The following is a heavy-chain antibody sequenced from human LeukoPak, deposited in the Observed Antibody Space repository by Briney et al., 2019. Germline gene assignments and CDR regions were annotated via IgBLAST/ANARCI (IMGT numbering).Heavy chain of an antibody. CDR3: AKDMQFYVPGSYFFDS. V-gene: IGHV3-74*01. D-gene: IGHD3-10*01. Sequence: GGSLRLSCAASGFTFSSCWMHCVRQAPGKGLVWVSRINSDGSSTSYADSVKGRFTISRDNAKNTLYLQMNSLRAEDTALYYCAKDMQFYVPGSYFFDSWGQGTLVTVSS. J-gene: IGHJ4*02. CDR2: INSDGSST. CDR1: GFTFSSCW.